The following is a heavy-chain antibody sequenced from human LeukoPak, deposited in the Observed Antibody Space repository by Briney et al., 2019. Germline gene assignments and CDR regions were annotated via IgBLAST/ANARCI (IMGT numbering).Heavy chain of an antibody. D-gene: IGHD1-26*01. CDR1: GFTFSNAW. CDR3: TTVSGSY. V-gene: IGHV3-15*01. CDR2: IKSKTDGGTT. J-gene: IGHJ4*02. Sequence: GGSLRLSCAASGFTFSNAWMSWVRQAPGKGLEWGGRIKSKTDGGTTDYAAPVKGKITISRDDSKNTLYLQMNSVKAEDTAVYYCTTVSGSYWGQGTLVTVSS.